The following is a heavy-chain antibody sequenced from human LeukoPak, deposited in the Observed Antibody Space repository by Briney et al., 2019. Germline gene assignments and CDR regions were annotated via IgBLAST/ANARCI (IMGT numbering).Heavy chain of an antibody. CDR2: TSASGGSE. CDR3: AKALTDHQDLDAFDF. V-gene: IGHV3-23*01. D-gene: IGHD3-16*01. J-gene: IGHJ3*01. Sequence: GGSLRLSCTYSGFPSRFLGMSWVRQAPGRGLEWFSGTSASGGSEYYADSVRGRFTISRDTSKDVLFLQMNNLRAEDTALYYCAKALTDHQDLDAFDFWGQGTVVTVSS. CDR1: GFPSRFLG.